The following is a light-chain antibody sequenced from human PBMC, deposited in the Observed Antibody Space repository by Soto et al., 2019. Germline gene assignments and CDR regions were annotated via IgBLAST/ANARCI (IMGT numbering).Light chain of an antibody. CDR3: QQTYSDIS. CDR2: DAS. CDR1: RDITNY. Sequence: DIQMSQSPTSLSXXGXXXXAXXXQASRDITNYLNWYQQKPGKAPKLLISDASTLHDGVPSRFSGSGSGADFTLTISGLQPEDFASYHCQQTYSDISFGGGTKVDIK. V-gene: IGKV1-39*01. J-gene: IGKJ4*01.